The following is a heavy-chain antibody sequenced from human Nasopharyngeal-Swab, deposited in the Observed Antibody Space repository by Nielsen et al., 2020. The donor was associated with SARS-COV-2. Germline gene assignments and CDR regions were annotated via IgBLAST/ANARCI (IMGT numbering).Heavy chain of an antibody. Sequence: GESLKISCAASGFTFSSYAMSWVRQAPGKGLEWVSAISGSGGSTYYADSVKGRFTISRDNSKNTLYLQMNSLRAEDMAVYYCAKSSQYSSGWYGIGFDYWGQGTLVTVSS. V-gene: IGHV3-23*01. CDR1: GFTFSSYA. CDR2: ISGSGGST. CDR3: AKSSQYSSGWYGIGFDY. J-gene: IGHJ4*02. D-gene: IGHD6-19*01.